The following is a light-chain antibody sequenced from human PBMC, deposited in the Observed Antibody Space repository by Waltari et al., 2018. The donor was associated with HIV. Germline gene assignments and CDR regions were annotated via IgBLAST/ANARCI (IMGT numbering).Light chain of an antibody. Sequence: QAGLTQPPSVSKDLRQTATLTCTGNTNNVGHHGAAWLRQHQSHPPKLLSYRNNNRPAGITERFSANRAGNTASMTISGLQHEDEADYYCSAWDSSLSAWVFGGGTKLTVL. J-gene: IGLJ3*02. CDR2: RNN. CDR1: TNNVGHHG. CDR3: SAWDSSLSAWV. V-gene: IGLV10-54*01.